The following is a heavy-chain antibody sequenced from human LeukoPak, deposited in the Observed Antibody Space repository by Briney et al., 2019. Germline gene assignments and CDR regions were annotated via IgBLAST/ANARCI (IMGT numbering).Heavy chain of an antibody. J-gene: IGHJ6*02. CDR2: ILYDGANE. D-gene: IGHD6-13*01. CDR1: GFMFSSHT. CDR3: AKAVAAAAYHFYGMDV. Sequence: GGSLRLSCAASGFMFSSHTMHWVRQAPGKGLEWVALILYDGANEYYAGTVKGRFTISRDNSKNTLYLQMNSLRGEDTAVYYCAKAVAAAAYHFYGMDVWGQGTTVTVSS. V-gene: IGHV3-30-3*01.